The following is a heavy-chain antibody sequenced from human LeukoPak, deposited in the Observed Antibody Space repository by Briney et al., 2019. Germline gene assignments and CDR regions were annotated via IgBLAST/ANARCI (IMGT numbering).Heavy chain of an antibody. Sequence: SETLSLTCAVYGGSFSGFSWTWVRQPPGKGLEWLGEINHFGTTYNPSLKSRVTVSVDTSKNQFSLKLTSVTAADTAVYYCAREPHPRGLEIGAFDIWGQGTMVTVSS. CDR1: GGSFSGFS. CDR2: INHFGT. CDR3: AREPHPRGLEIGAFDI. V-gene: IGHV4-34*01. D-gene: IGHD1-1*01. J-gene: IGHJ3*02.